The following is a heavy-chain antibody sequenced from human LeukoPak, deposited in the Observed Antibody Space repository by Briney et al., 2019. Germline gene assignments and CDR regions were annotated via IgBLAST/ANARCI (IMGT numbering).Heavy chain of an antibody. CDR1: GFTVSSNY. V-gene: IGHV3-48*04. D-gene: IGHD3-10*01. J-gene: IGHJ4*02. CDR2: ISRSSSTI. Sequence: PGGSLRLSCAASGFTVSSNYMSWVRQAPGKGLEWVSYISRSSSTIYNADSVKGRFTISRDNAKNSLYLQMNSLRAEDTAVYYCARDNGVRGVIDYWGQGTLVTVSS. CDR3: ARDNGVRGVIDY.